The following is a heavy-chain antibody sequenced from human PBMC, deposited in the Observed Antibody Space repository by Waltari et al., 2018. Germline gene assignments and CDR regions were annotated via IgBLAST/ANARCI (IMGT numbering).Heavy chain of an antibody. CDR2: ITPHTGGT. J-gene: IGHJ4*02. Sequence: QVHLVQSGAEVKEPGASVKVSCKDSGYTFTRHYIHWVRQAPGKGLEWMGRITPHTGGTYYSQKFQGRVTMTRDMSITTAYMEVSSLRSDDTAVYYCARDLVGSGWSIDYWGQGTLVTVSS. CDR1: GYTFTRHY. V-gene: IGHV1-2*06. CDR3: ARDLVGSGWSIDY. D-gene: IGHD6-19*01.